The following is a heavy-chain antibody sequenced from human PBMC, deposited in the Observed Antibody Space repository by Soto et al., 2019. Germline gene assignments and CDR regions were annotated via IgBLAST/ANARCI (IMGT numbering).Heavy chain of an antibody. CDR2: IYSSENT. V-gene: IGHV4-39*01. J-gene: IGHJ4*02. Sequence: SETLSLTCTVSGASVSSSTYSWGWIRQSPGQGLEWIGTIYSSENTYYNPSLLSRVTISVDTSKNEFSLKLSSVTAADTAVYYCARAWGFYFDYWGQGALVTV. CDR3: ARAWGFYFDY. D-gene: IGHD3-16*01. CDR1: GASVSSSTYS.